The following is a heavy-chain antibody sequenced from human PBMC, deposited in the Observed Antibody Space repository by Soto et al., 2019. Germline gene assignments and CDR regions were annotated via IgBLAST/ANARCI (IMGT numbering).Heavy chain of an antibody. CDR1: GFTFGDYA. CDR2: IRSKAYGGTT. CDR3: TREPSDSYYYYGMDV. D-gene: IGHD2-21*02. V-gene: IGHV3-49*03. Sequence: GVLRLSCTASGFTFGDYAMSWFRQAPGKGLEWVGFIRSKAYGGTTEYAASVKGRFTISRDDSKSIAYLQMNSLKTEDTAVYYCTREPSDSYYYYGMDVWGQGTTVTVSS. J-gene: IGHJ6*02.